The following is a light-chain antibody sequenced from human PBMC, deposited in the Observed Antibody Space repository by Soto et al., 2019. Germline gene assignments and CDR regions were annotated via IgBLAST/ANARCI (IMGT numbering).Light chain of an antibody. Sequence: EIVLTQSPGTLSLSPGDSAALSCRASESVASNYLAWYQQKRGQAPRLLIYTASSRASGIPDRFSGGGSGADFTLTISRLEPEDSAVYYCQQYGSSPWTLGQGTKVEI. V-gene: IGKV3-20*01. CDR3: QQYGSSPWT. CDR1: ESVASNY. CDR2: TAS. J-gene: IGKJ1*01.